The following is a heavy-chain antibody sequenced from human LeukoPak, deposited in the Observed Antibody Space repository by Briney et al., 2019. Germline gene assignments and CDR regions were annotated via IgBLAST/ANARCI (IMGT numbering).Heavy chain of an antibody. J-gene: IGHJ4*02. D-gene: IGHD6-19*01. CDR1: GFTFNDYV. V-gene: IGHV7-4-1*01. Sequence: ASVKVSCKTSGFTFNDYVMNWVRQAAGQGLQWMGWINTNTGDPTYAQGFRGRFFFSLDSSLTTTYLQISTLEPDDTAVYYCVRARRGTVAGLDYWGQGTLVTVSS. CDR2: INTNTGDP. CDR3: VRARRGTVAGLDY.